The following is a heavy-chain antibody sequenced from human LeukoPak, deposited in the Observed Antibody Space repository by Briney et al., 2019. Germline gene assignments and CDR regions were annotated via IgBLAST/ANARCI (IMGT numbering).Heavy chain of an antibody. Sequence: ASVKVSCKASGYTFTGYYMHWVRPAPGQGLEWLGWINPNSGDTKYAQKFQGWVTMTRDTSISTAYMELSRLKSDDTAVYYCAREEGSFRRPWVPYYYYGMDVWGQGTTVTVSS. V-gene: IGHV1-2*04. CDR3: AREEGSFRRPWVPYYYYGMDV. J-gene: IGHJ6*02. CDR2: INPNSGDT. D-gene: IGHD3-10*01. CDR1: GYTFTGYY.